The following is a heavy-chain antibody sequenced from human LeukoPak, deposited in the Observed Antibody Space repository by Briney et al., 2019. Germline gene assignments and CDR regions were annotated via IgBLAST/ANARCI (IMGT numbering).Heavy chain of an antibody. V-gene: IGHV3-23*01. CDR1: GFSFSTYA. D-gene: IGHD2-15*01. Sequence: GGSLRLSCTASGFSFSTYAMNWVRQAPGKGLEWVASVIGSGVDTYHAVSVKGRFTVSRDNSKNTLYLQMTSLRAEDTAVYYCAKRAASRCRGALCYPFDCWGQGTLVTVSS. CDR2: VIGSGVDT. J-gene: IGHJ4*02. CDR3: AKRAASRCRGALCYPFDC.